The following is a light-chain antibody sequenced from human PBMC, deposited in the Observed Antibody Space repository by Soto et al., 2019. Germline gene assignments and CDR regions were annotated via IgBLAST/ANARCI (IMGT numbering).Light chain of an antibody. CDR1: QSVLYSSNNKNY. CDR3: QQYYSPPLT. J-gene: IGKJ4*01. Sequence: DIVMTQSPDSLAVSLGERATINCKSSQSVLYSSNNKNYLAWYQQKPGQSPKLLIYWASTRGSEVPDRFSGSGSETDFTLTISSLQAEDVAVYYCQQYYSPPLTFGGGTKVEIK. CDR2: WAS. V-gene: IGKV4-1*01.